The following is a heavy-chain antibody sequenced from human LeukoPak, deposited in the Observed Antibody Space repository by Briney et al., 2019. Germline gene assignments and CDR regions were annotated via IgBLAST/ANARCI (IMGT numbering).Heavy chain of an antibody. CDR3: ARDSGSYSWFDP. Sequence: PSETLSLTCTVSGGSISSSSYYWGWIRQPPGKGLEWIGSIYYSGSTYYNPSLKSRVTISVDTSKNQFSLKLSSVTAADTAVYYCARDSGSYSWFDPWGQGTLVTVSS. CDR2: IYYSGST. CDR1: GGSISSSSYY. J-gene: IGHJ5*02. V-gene: IGHV4-39*07. D-gene: IGHD1-26*01.